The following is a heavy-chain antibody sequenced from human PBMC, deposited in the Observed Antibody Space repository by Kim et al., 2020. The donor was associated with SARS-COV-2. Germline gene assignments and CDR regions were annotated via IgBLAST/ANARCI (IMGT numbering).Heavy chain of an antibody. CDR1: GGSISSYY. CDR3: ARAHVSTNEYYDFWSGYYRTWFDP. D-gene: IGHD3-3*01. CDR2: IYYSGST. V-gene: IGHV4-59*01. J-gene: IGHJ5*02. Sequence: SETLSLTCTVSGGSISSYYWSWIRQPPGKGLEWIGYIYYSGSTNYNPSLKSRVTISVDTSKNQFSLKLSSVTAADTAVYYCARAHVSTNEYYDFWSGYYRTWFDPWGQGTLVTVSS.